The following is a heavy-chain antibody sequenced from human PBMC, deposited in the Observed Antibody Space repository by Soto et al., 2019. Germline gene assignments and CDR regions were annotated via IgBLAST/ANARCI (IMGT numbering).Heavy chain of an antibody. CDR2: IYHSGST. CDR3: ARISWRHGSRGIDY. CDR1: GGSISSGGYY. J-gene: IGHJ4*02. D-gene: IGHD3-10*01. Sequence: QVQLQESGPGLVKPSQTLSLTCTVSGGSISSGGYYWSWIRQHPGKGLEWIGYIYHSGSTYYNPSLKSRVTISVDTSKNQFSLKLSSVTAADTAVYYCARISWRHGSRGIDYWGQGTLVTVSS. V-gene: IGHV4-31*03.